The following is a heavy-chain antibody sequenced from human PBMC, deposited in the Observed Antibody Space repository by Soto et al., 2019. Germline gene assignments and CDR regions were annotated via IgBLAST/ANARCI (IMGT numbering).Heavy chain of an antibody. D-gene: IGHD2-2*01. CDR1: VYSFLTYD. CDR2: ISGYNGNT. J-gene: IGHJ3*02. Sequence: GASAKVSCKASVYSFLTYDFSWVRQAPGQGLEWMGWISGYNGNTNYAQRFQGRVTMTRDTSTSTAYMELRSLRSDDTAVYYCARGGYCRSNSCYGFDIWGQGTVVTVSS. CDR3: ARGGYCRSNSCYGFDI. V-gene: IGHV1-18*01.